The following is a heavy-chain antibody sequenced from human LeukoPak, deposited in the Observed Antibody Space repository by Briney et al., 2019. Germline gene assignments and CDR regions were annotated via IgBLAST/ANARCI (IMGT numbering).Heavy chain of an antibody. J-gene: IGHJ5*02. V-gene: IGHV3-74*01. CDR2: IKSDGSTT. D-gene: IGHD4-17*01. Sequence: GGSLRLSCAASGFTFSGSAMHWVRQAPGKGLVWVSRIKSDGSTTNYADSVKGRFTISRDNAKNTLYLQMNSLRAEDTAVYYCARDYGDYGNWFDPWGQGTLVTVSS. CDR1: GFTFSGSA. CDR3: ARDYGDYGNWFDP.